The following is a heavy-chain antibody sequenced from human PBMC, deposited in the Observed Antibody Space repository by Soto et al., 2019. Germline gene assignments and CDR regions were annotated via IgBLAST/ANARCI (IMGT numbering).Heavy chain of an antibody. CDR1: GYIFTNYL. CDR3: ATHSSGDCTSGTDAFDV. D-gene: IGHD2-21*02. Sequence: GAAQKISCKASGYIFTNYLIGVGRQMPGKGLEWMGIIYPGDCDTSYGQSFQGQVTISADKSISTAYLQLSSLKAADTAMYYCATHSSGDCTSGTDAFDVWGQGTMVTVSS. CDR2: IYPGDCDT. V-gene: IGHV5-51*01. J-gene: IGHJ3*01.